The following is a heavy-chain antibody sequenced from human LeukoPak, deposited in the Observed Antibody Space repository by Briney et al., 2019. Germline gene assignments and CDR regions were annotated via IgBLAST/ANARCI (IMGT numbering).Heavy chain of an antibody. D-gene: IGHD6-13*01. Sequence: PSETLSLTCIVSGDSISNYYWSWIRQPAGKGLEWIGRIYTSGSTNYNPSLKRRVTMSVDTSKNQFSLTLSSVTAADTAVYYCAREAAAGTFYFDYWGQGTLVTVSS. V-gene: IGHV4-4*07. CDR1: GDSISNYY. CDR3: AREAAAGTFYFDY. CDR2: IYTSGST. J-gene: IGHJ4*02.